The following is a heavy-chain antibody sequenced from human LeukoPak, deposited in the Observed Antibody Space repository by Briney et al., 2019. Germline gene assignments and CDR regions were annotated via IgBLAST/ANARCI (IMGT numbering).Heavy chain of an antibody. CDR2: ISYSGAT. Sequence: SETLSLTCTLSGGTVTSSTYFWGWIRQPPGKGLEWIGSISYSGATYYNPSRKSHVSMSVYTSKDQFSLKLSSGPAADTAVYYCARDGFYYHYYMDVWGEGTTVTVSS. CDR1: GGTVTSSTYF. V-gene: IGHV4-39*07. CDR3: ARDGFYYHYYMDV. J-gene: IGHJ6*03.